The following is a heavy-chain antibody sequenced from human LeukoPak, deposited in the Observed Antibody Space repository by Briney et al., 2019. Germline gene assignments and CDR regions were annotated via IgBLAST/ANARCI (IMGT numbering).Heavy chain of an antibody. V-gene: IGHV3-23*01. Sequence: GGSLRLSCAASGFTFSSCAMNWVRQAPGKGLEWVSFISGSGDTTYYADSVKGRFTISRDSSKNTLYLQMNSLRAEDTAVYYCAKSRGESRGASNYWGQGTLVTVSS. CDR2: ISGSGDTT. J-gene: IGHJ4*02. CDR1: GFTFSSCA. D-gene: IGHD1-26*01. CDR3: AKSRGESRGASNY.